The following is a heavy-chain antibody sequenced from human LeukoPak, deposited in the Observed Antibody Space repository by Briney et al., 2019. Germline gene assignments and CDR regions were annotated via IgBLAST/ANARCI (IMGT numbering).Heavy chain of an antibody. V-gene: IGHV1-69*04. Sequence: SVKVSCKASGGTFSSYAISWVRQAPGQGLEWMGRIIPIFGIANYAQKFRGRVTITADKSTSTAYMELSSLRSEDTAVYYCARDSDVVVPAASTGYWFDPWGQGTLSPSPQ. CDR2: IIPIFGIA. CDR3: ARDSDVVVPAASTGYWFDP. CDR1: GGTFSSYA. J-gene: IGHJ5*02. D-gene: IGHD2-2*01.